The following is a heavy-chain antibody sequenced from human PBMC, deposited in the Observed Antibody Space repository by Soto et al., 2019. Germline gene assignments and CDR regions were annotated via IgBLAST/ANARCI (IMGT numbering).Heavy chain of an antibody. CDR3: ARLLCTGGSCYGARYFDL. V-gene: IGHV4-39*01. D-gene: IGHD2-15*01. J-gene: IGHJ2*01. CDR2: IYYSGST. Sequence: PSETLSLTCTVSGGSISSSSYYWGWTRQPPGKGLEWIGSIYYSGSTYYNPSLKSRVTISVDTSKNQFSLKLSSVTAADTAVYYCARLLCTGGSCYGARYFDLWGRGTLVTVSS. CDR1: GGSISSSSYY.